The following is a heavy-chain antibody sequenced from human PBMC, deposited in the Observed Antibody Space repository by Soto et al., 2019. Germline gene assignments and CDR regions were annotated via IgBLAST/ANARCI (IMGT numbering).Heavy chain of an antibody. D-gene: IGHD3-3*01. CDR3: ARAVITIFGVVSGAWFDP. CDR2: IYHSGST. V-gene: IGHV4-4*02. Sequence: QVQLQESGPGLVKPSGTLSLTCAVSSGSISSSNWWSWVRQPPGKGLEWIGEIYHSGSTNYNPSLKRRVTISVDKSKNQFSLKLSSVTAADTAVYYCARAVITIFGVVSGAWFDPWGQGTLVTVSS. J-gene: IGHJ5*02. CDR1: SGSISSSNW.